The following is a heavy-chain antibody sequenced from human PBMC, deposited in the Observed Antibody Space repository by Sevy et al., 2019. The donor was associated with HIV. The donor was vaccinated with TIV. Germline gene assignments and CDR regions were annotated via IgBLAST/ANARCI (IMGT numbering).Heavy chain of an antibody. J-gene: IGHJ6*02. Sequence: ASVKVSCKVSGYTFTSYGISWVRQAPGQGLEWMGWISAYNGNINYAQKLQGRVTMSTDTSTSTAYMELRSLRSDDTAVYYCARDGPVGIVVVPAALYYYYGVDVWGQGTTVTVSS. CDR2: ISAYNGNI. CDR1: GYTFTSYG. V-gene: IGHV1-18*01. CDR3: ARDGPVGIVVVPAALYYYYGVDV. D-gene: IGHD2-2*01.